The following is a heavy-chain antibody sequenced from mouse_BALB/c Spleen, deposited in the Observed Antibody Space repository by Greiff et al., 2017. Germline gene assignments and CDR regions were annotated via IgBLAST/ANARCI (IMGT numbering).Heavy chain of an antibody. CDR1: GFTFSSYG. D-gene: IGHD2-4*01. CDR2: INSNGGST. V-gene: IGHV5-6-3*01. Sequence: EVNLVESGGGLVQPGGSLKLSCAASGFTFSSYGMSWVRQTPDKRLELVATINSNGGSTYYPDSVKGRFTISRDNAKNTLYLQMISLKSEDTAMYYCARDDYDYWGQGTTLTVSS. J-gene: IGHJ2*01. CDR3: ARDDYDY.